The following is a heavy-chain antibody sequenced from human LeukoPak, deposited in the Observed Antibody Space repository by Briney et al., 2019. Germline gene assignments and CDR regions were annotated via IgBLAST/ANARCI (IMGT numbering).Heavy chain of an antibody. Sequence: GGSLRLSCAASGFTFSTYGMSWVRQAPGKGLDWVSAVSGSGGSTHYADSVTGRFTISRGNSKNTLYLQMNSLRAEDTAVYYCAKDRYFDNSGDHYESEYWGQGTLVTVSS. CDR1: GFTFSTYG. CDR2: VSGSGGST. D-gene: IGHD3-22*01. J-gene: IGHJ4*02. CDR3: AKDRYFDNSGDHYESEY. V-gene: IGHV3-23*01.